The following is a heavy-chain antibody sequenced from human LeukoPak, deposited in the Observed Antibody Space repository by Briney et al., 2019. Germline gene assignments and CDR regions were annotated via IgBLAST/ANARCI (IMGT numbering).Heavy chain of an antibody. V-gene: IGHV4-59*08. CDR2: IYYSGST. J-gene: IGHJ4*02. Sequence: SETLSLTCTVSGGSISSYYWSWIQQPPGKGLEWTGYIYYSGSTNYNPSLKSRVTISVDTSKNQFSLKLNSVTATDTAVYYCARHYGPWGQGTLVTVSS. D-gene: IGHD3-10*01. CDR3: ARHYGP. CDR1: GGSISSYY.